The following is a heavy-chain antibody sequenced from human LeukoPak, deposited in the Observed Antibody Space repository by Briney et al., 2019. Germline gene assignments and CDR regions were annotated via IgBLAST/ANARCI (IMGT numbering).Heavy chain of an antibody. Sequence: GESLQISCKGSGYSFTSYWIGWVRQMPGKGLEWMGIIYPGDSDTRYSPSIQGQVSFSADKSTSTAYLQWSSLKASDTAMYYCARQGYSSSSFLFDYWGQGTLVTVSA. CDR2: IYPGDSDT. D-gene: IGHD6-6*01. J-gene: IGHJ4*02. V-gene: IGHV5-51*01. CDR3: ARQGYSSSSFLFDY. CDR1: GYSFTSYW.